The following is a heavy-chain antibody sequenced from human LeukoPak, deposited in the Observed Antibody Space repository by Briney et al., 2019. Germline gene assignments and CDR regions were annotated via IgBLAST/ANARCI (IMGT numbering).Heavy chain of an antibody. CDR2: IYYSGST. CDR3: VTFGAINQRYSYFFDY. Sequence: SETLSLTCTVSGGSISSSSYCWGWIRQPPGKGLEWIGSIYYSGSTYYNPSLKSRVTLSVDTSKNQFSLKVSSVTAADTALYYCVTFGAINQRYSYFFDYWGQGTLVTVSS. D-gene: IGHD5-18*01. V-gene: IGHV4-39*07. J-gene: IGHJ4*02. CDR1: GGSISSSSYC.